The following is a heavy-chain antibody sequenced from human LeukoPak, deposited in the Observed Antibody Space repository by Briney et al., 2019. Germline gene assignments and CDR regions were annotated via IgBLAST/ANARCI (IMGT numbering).Heavy chain of an antibody. Sequence: ASVKVSCKASGYTFTNNDIHWVRQATGQGLEWMGWMHPNSDDTGYAQKFQGRVTMTRNTSISTAYMGLSSLRPEDTAVYYCARHFGTGDNFDYWGQGTLLIVSS. V-gene: IGHV1-8*01. CDR3: ARHFGTGDNFDY. CDR2: MHPNSDDT. J-gene: IGHJ4*02. D-gene: IGHD1-1*01. CDR1: GYTFTNND.